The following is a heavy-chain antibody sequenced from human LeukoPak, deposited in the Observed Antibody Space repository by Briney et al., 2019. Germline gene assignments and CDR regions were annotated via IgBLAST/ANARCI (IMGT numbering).Heavy chain of an antibody. D-gene: IGHD5-18*01. CDR3: ARVGYSYGLDY. CDR1: GFTVSSNY. J-gene: IGHJ4*02. CDR2: ISSSGSTM. V-gene: IGHV3-11*04. Sequence: GGSLRLSCAASGFTVSSNYMSWVRQAPGKGLEWVSYISSSGSTMYYADSVKGRFTISRDNAKNSLYLQMNSLRAEDTAVYYCARVGYSYGLDYWGQGTLVTVSS.